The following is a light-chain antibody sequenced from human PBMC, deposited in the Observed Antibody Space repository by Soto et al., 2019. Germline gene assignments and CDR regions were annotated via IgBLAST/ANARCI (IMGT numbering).Light chain of an antibody. CDR3: AAWDDSLNAVV. CDR2: YDD. V-gene: IGLV1-36*01. Sequence: QSVLSQPPSVSGAPRQRVTISCSGSSSNIGNNAVNLFQQLPGKAPKLLIYYDDLLTAGVSDRFSGSKSGTSASLAISALQSEDEADYHCAAWDDSLNAVVFGGGTKLTVL. J-gene: IGLJ2*01. CDR1: SSNIGNNA.